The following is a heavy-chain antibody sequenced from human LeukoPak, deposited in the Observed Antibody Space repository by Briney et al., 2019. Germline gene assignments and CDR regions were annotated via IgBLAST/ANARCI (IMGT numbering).Heavy chain of an antibody. CDR1: GGSMSDYY. V-gene: IGHV4-4*07. Sequence: SETLSLTCTVSGGSMSDYYWSFIRQPAGKGLEWIGRIHTSWTTYFNPSLRSRVTMSVDTSKNQFSLRLTSMTAADTAVYFCARGDYYDGGGRNWFDPWGQGTLVTVSS. CDR2: IHTSWTT. J-gene: IGHJ5*02. D-gene: IGHD3-16*01. CDR3: ARGDYYDGGGRNWFDP.